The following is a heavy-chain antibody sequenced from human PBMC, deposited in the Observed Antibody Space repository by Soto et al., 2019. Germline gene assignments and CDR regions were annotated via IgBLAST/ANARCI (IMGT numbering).Heavy chain of an antibody. J-gene: IGHJ4*02. CDR1: GSSLSTSGVG. Sequence: QITLKESGPTLGKSTQTLTLTCSVSGSSLSTSGVGVGWIRQPPGKALEWLALIYWDDDKRYSPSLKNRLTITKDTSKNQVLLTVTNMGPADTAAYYWARRRDGYNDFDFWGQGTLVTASS. CDR2: IYWDDDK. V-gene: IGHV2-5*02. D-gene: IGHD5-12*01. CDR3: ARRRDGYNDFDF.